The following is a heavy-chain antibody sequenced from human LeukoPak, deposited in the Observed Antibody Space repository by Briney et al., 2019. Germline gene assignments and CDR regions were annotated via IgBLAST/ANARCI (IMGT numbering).Heavy chain of an antibody. CDR3: ARDGRITILYYYYGMGV. CDR1: GFTFSSYE. D-gene: IGHD3-3*01. V-gene: IGHV3-48*03. Sequence: GGSLRLSCAASGFTFSSYEMNWVRQAPGKGLEWVSYISSSGSTIYYADSVKGRFIISRDNAKNSLYLQMNSLRAEDTAVYYCARDGRITILYYYYGMGVWGQGTTVTVSS. J-gene: IGHJ6*02. CDR2: ISSSGSTI.